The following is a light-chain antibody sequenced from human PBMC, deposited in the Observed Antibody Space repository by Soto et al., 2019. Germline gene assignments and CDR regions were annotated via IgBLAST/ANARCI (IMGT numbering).Light chain of an antibody. CDR1: SGHSSYA. CDR2: LNSDGSH. V-gene: IGLV4-69*02. Sequence: QPVLTQSSSASASLGASVKLTCTLSSGHSSYAIAWHQQQPEKGPRYLMKLNSDGSHSKGDGTPDRFSGSSSGAERYLTISSLQSEDEADYYCQTWGTGIRVFGGGTKLTVL. CDR3: QTWGTGIRV. J-gene: IGLJ3*02.